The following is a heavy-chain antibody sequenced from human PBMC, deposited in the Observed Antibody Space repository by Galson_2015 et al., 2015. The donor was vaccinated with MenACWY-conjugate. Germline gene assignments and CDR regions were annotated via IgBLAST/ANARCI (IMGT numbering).Heavy chain of an antibody. D-gene: IGHD7-27*01. CDR2: IRDTGSL. V-gene: IGHV4-59*08. Sequence: ETLSLTCAVSGGSISSHYWCWFRPPPGGGLEWIAYIRDTGSLKDNPSLKSRVTMTANKSNNQFSLRLISVSAADTAVYYCARIPTWGSSFGYFDYWGQGSLVAVSS. CDR1: GGSISSHY. J-gene: IGHJ4*02. CDR3: ARIPTWGSSFGYFDY.